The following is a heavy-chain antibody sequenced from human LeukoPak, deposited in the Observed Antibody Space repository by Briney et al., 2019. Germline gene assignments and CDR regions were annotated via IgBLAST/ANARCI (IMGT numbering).Heavy chain of an antibody. Sequence: SETLSLTCAVYGGSFSGYQWSWIRQSPGKGLEYIGEINDSGSSNYNPALKGRVTISVDTSKNQFSLRLNSVTAADTAVYYCARIYGDYITYWGQGTLLTLSS. V-gene: IGHV4-34*01. CDR2: INDSGSS. CDR1: GGSFSGYQ. J-gene: IGHJ4*02. D-gene: IGHD4-17*01. CDR3: ARIYGDYITY.